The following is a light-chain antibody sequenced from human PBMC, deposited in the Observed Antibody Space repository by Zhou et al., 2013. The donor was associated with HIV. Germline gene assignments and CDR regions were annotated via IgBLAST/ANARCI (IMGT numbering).Light chain of an antibody. V-gene: IGKV1-17*01. Sequence: DIQMSQSPFSLTASIGDRVTIKCWPSRAVRSDFAWFQQKPGQAPKRLIYDASILQSGVPSRFNGSGSGSEFILTISSLQPEDFATYYCLQHHSYPPTFGQGTKVELK. CDR2: DAS. CDR1: RAVRSD. CDR3: LQHHSYPPT. J-gene: IGKJ1*01.